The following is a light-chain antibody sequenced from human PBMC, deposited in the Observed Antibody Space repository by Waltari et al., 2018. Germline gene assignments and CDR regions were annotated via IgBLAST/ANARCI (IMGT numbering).Light chain of an antibody. Sequence: DIEMTQSPSTLSASVGDRVTITCRASQSINSWLAWYQQKPGKAPKVLIYKASSLESGVPSRFSGSGSGTEFTLTISSLQPDDFATYYCQQYNSYPFTCGPGTKVDIQ. V-gene: IGKV1-5*03. J-gene: IGKJ3*01. CDR2: KAS. CDR3: QQYNSYPFT. CDR1: QSINSW.